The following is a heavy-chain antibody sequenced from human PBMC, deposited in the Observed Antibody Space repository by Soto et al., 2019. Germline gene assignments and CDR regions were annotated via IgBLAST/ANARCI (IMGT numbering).Heavy chain of an antibody. Sequence: ASVKVSCKASGYTFTSYGISWVRQAPGQGLEWMGWISAYNGNTNYAQKLQGRVTMTTDTSTSTAYMELRSLRSDDTAVYYCASGGVGYSSGWYEAWQYYYYGMDVWGQGTTVTVSS. CDR1: GYTFTSYG. J-gene: IGHJ6*02. V-gene: IGHV1-18*01. D-gene: IGHD6-19*01. CDR2: ISAYNGNT. CDR3: ASGGVGYSSGWYEAWQYYYYGMDV.